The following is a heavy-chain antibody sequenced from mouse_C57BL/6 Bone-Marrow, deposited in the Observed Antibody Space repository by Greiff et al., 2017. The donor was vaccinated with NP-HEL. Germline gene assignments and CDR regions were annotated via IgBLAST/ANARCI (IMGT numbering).Heavy chain of an antibody. D-gene: IGHD2-5*01. CDR1: GFTFSSYG. Sequence: EVHLVESGGDLVKPGGSLKLSCAASGFTFSSYGMSWVRQTPDKRLEWVATISSGGSYTYYPDSVKGRVTISRDNAKNTRYLQMSSLKSEDTAMYYCARSYYSNLDYWGQGTTLTVSS. CDR2: ISSGGSYT. CDR3: ARSYYSNLDY. V-gene: IGHV5-6*01. J-gene: IGHJ2*01.